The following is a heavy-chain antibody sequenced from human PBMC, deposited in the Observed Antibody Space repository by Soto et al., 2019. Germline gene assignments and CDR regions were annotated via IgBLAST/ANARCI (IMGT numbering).Heavy chain of an antibody. D-gene: IGHD1-26*01. J-gene: IGHJ6*02. Sequence: ASVKVSCRASGYTFTSYYMHWVRQAPGQGLEWMGIINPSGGSTSYAQKFQGRVTMTRDTSTSTVYMELSSLRSEDTAVYYCARDPISGSYYYYGMDVWGQGTTVTVSS. CDR3: ARDPISGSYYYYGMDV. CDR1: GYTFTSYY. CDR2: INPSGGST. V-gene: IGHV1-46*01.